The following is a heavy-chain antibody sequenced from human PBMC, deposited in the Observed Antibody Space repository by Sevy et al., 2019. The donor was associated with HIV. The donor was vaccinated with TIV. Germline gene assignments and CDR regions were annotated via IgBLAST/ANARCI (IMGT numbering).Heavy chain of an antibody. CDR3: AFLMGDSSGYSLCWFDP. CDR2: IYYSGST. Sequence: SETLSLTCTVSGGSVSSGSYYWSWIRQPPGKGLEWIGYIYYSGSTNYNPSLKSRVTISVDTSKNQFSLKLSSVTAADTAVYYCAFLMGDSSGYSLCWFDPWGQGTLVTVSS. D-gene: IGHD3-22*01. V-gene: IGHV4-61*01. CDR1: GGSVSSGSYY. J-gene: IGHJ5*02.